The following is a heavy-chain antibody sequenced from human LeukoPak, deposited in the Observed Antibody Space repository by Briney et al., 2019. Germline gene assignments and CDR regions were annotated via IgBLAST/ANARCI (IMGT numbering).Heavy chain of an antibody. CDR1: GFTFSTYT. D-gene: IGHD5-12*01. J-gene: IGHJ4*02. V-gene: IGHV3-23*01. Sequence: PGGSLRLSCAASGFTFSTYTVHWVRQAPGKGLEWVSAISGSGGNTYYADSVKGRFTISRDNSKNTLYLQMNSLRVEDTAVYYCAKSRVGYDYWGQGTLVTVPS. CDR2: ISGSGGNT. CDR3: AKSRVGYDY.